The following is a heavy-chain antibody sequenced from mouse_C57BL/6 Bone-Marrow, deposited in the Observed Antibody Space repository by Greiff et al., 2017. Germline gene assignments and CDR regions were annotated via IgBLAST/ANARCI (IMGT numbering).Heavy chain of an antibody. CDR3: TTWDYDYDSGAYFDY. Sequence: LQLKASGAELVRPWASVTLSFTASGYNIKDDYMHLVQPRPEHGLACIGWIDPENGDTEYASKFQGKAPITADTSSNTAYLQLSSLTSEDTAVYYCTTWDYDYDSGAYFDYWGQGTTLTVSS. CDR1: GYNIKDDY. V-gene: IGHV14-4*01. CDR2: IDPENGDT. J-gene: IGHJ2*01. D-gene: IGHD2-4*01.